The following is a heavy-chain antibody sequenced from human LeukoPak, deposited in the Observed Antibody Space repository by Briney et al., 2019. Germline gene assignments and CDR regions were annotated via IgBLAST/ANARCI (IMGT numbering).Heavy chain of an antibody. CDR1: GFTFSSYS. V-gene: IGHV3-48*04. J-gene: IGHJ6*03. CDR2: ISSSSSTI. D-gene: IGHD6-19*01. CDR3: ARDQLPGWTPGYYYMDG. Sequence: GGSLRLSCAASGFTFSSYSMNWVRQAPGKGLEWVSYISSSSSTIYYADSVKGRFTISRDNAKNSLYLQMNSLRAEDTAVYYCARDQLPGWTPGYYYMDGWGKGTTVTVSS.